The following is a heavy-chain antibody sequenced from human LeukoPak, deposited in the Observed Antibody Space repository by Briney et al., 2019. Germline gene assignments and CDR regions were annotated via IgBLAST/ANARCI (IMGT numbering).Heavy chain of an antibody. V-gene: IGHV1-8*01. CDR3: VLSNYYDSRRGFDI. J-gene: IGHJ3*02. Sequence: ASVKVSCKASGYTFTSYDINWVRQATGQGLEWMGWMSPNSGNTGYAQKFQGRVTMTRNTSISTAYMELSSLRSEDTAVYYCVLSNYYDSRRGFDIWGQGTMVTVSS. CDR1: GYTFTSYD. D-gene: IGHD3-22*01. CDR2: MSPNSGNT.